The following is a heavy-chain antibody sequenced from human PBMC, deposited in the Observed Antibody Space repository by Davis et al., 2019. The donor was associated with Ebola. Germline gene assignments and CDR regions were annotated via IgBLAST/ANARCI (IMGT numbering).Heavy chain of an antibody. V-gene: IGHV5-51*01. Sequence: GESLKISCRGAGYNFAFYWIAWVRQTPGKGLDWMGIIHPGYSDIRYSPSFQGLVTISADKSLNTAYLQWSSLKASDSAMYFCARLWDTALVVPEYWGQGTLVTVSS. CDR3: ARLWDTALVVPEY. J-gene: IGHJ4*02. CDR1: GYNFAFYW. D-gene: IGHD5-18*01. CDR2: IHPGYSDI.